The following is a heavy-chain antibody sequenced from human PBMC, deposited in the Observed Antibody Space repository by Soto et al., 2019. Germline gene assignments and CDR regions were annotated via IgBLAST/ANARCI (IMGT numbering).Heavy chain of an antibody. V-gene: IGHV3-21*01. D-gene: IGHD2-2*01. CDR3: ARSPGGCSSTSCSYYYYYGMDV. Sequence: EVQLVESGGGLVKPGGSLRLSCAASGFTFSSYSMNWFRQAPGKGLEWVSSISSSSSYIYYADSVKGRFTISRDNAKNSLYLQMNSLRAEDTAVYYCARSPGGCSSTSCSYYYYYGMDVWGQGTTVTVSS. CDR1: GFTFSSYS. J-gene: IGHJ6*02. CDR2: ISSSSSYI.